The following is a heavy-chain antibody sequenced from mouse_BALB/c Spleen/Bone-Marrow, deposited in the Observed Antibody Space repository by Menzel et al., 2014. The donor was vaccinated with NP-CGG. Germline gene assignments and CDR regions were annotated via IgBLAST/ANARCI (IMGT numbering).Heavy chain of an antibody. CDR3: ARDWLRRAMDY. D-gene: IGHD2-2*01. V-gene: IGHV2-9*02. CDR2: IXAGGST. Sequence: VKLVESGPGLVAPSQSLSIPCTVSGFSLTSYGVHWVRQPPGKGLEWLGVIXAGGSTNYNSALMSRLSISKDNSKSQVFLKMNSLQTDDTAMYYCARDWLRRAMDYWGQGTSVTVSS. J-gene: IGHJ4*01. CDR1: GFSLTSYG.